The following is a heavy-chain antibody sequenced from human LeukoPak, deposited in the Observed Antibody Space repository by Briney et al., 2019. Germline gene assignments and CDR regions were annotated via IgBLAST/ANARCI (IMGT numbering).Heavy chain of an antibody. CDR1: GFTFSSYG. CDR3: AKTFDWSTTYYFDY. Sequence: GGSLRLSRAASGFTFSSYGMHWVRQAPGKGLEWVAFIRYDGSNKYYADSVKGRFTISRDNSKNTLYLQMNSLRAEDTAVYYCAKTFDWSTTYYFDYWGQGTLVTVSS. D-gene: IGHD3-9*01. V-gene: IGHV3-30*02. CDR2: IRYDGSNK. J-gene: IGHJ4*02.